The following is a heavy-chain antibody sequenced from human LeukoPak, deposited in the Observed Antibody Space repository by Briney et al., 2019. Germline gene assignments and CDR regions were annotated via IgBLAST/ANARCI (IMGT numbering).Heavy chain of an antibody. D-gene: IGHD3-10*01. V-gene: IGHV4-38-2*02. CDR1: GYSISSGYY. Sequence: PSETPSLTCSVSGYSISSGYYWGWIRQPPGKGLEWIAIIYHSGSTYYNPSLKSRVTISVDTSKNQFSLKLSSVTAADTAVYYCARWSYGSHLYYYYYMDVWGKGTTVTVSS. CDR2: IYHSGST. J-gene: IGHJ6*03. CDR3: ARWSYGSHLYYYYYMDV.